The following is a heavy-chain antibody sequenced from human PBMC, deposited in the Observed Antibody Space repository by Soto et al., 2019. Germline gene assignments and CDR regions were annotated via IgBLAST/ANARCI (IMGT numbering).Heavy chain of an antibody. V-gene: IGHV4-59*08. CDR2: IYYSGST. Sequence: SETLSLTCTVSGGSISSYYWSWIRQPPGKGLEWIGYIYYSGSTNYNPSIKSRVTISVDTSKNQFSLKLSSVTAADTAVYYCARRYGDAFDIWGQGTMVTVSS. CDR3: ARRYGDAFDI. CDR1: GGSISSYY. J-gene: IGHJ3*02. D-gene: IGHD4-17*01.